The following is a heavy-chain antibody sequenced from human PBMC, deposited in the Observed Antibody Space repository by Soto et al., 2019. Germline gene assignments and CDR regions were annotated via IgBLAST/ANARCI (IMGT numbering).Heavy chain of an antibody. CDR2: VAAGGGHT. V-gene: IGHV3-23*01. Sequence: LRLSCVASGFSFDKYAMAWVRQAPGKGLEWVSHVAAGGGHTYYAESVKGRFTISRDNSKNTLFLQINTLRADDTAIYFCARRTSFLGAFDYWGQGVLVTVPQ. J-gene: IGHJ4*02. D-gene: IGHD3-16*02. CDR1: GFSFDKYA. CDR3: ARRTSFLGAFDY.